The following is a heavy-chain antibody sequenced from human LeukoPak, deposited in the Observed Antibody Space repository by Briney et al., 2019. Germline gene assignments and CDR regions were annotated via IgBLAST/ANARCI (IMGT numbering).Heavy chain of an antibody. CDR3: ARVTYDYSNVRPRNYYYYGMDV. V-gene: IGHV1-69*04. Sequence: GASVKVSCKASGGTFSSYAISWVRQAPGQGLEWMGRIIPILGIANYAQKLQGRVTMTTDTSTSTAYMELRSLRSDDTAVYYCARVTYDYSNVRPRNYYYYGMDVWGQGTTVTVSS. CDR2: IIPILGIA. D-gene: IGHD4-11*01. J-gene: IGHJ6*02. CDR1: GGTFSSYA.